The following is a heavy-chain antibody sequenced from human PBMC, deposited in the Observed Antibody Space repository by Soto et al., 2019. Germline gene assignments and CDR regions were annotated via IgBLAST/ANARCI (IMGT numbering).Heavy chain of an antibody. CDR3: AHSVPTTVTTSHFDY. CDR2: IYWDDDK. V-gene: IGHV2-5*02. D-gene: IGHD4-17*01. Sequence: SGPTLVNPTQTLTLTCTFSGFSLSTSGVGVGWIRQPPGKALEWLALIYWDDDKRYSPSLKSRLTITKDTSKNQVVLTTTSMDPVDTATYYCAHSVPTTVTTSHFDYWGQGTLVTVSS. J-gene: IGHJ4*02. CDR1: GFSLSTSGVG.